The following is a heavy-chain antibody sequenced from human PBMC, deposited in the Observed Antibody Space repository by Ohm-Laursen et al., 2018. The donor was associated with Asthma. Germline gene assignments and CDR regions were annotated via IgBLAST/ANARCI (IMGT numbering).Heavy chain of an antibody. Sequence: SLRLSCSASGFTFSSYGMHWVRQAPGKGLEWVAVISYDGSNKYYADSVKGRFTISRDNSKNTVDLQMNSLRAEDTAVYYCAKDVLWFAYYFDYWGQGTPVTVSS. V-gene: IGHV3-30*18. CDR1: GFTFSSYG. D-gene: IGHD3-10*01. CDR3: AKDVLWFAYYFDY. J-gene: IGHJ4*02. CDR2: ISYDGSNK.